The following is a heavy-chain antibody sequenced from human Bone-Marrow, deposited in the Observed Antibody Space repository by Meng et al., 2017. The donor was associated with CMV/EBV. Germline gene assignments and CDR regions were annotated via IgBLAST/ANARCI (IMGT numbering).Heavy chain of an antibody. J-gene: IGHJ4*02. D-gene: IGHD3-22*01. Sequence: SETLSLTCSVSGGSISSGGYYWSWIRQHPGKGLEWIGYIYDSGSTYYNPSLKSRVTISEQTSKNLFSLKLSSVTAADTAVYYCARDRSGWGYFDYWGQGTMVTVSS. CDR3: ARDRSGWGYFDY. V-gene: IGHV4-31*03. CDR1: GGSISSGGYY. CDR2: IYDSGST.